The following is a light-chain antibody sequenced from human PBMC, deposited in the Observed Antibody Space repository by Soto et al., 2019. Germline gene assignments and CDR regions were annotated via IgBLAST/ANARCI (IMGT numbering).Light chain of an antibody. CDR2: GVT. CDR1: SSDVGGYQY. J-gene: IGLJ2*01. V-gene: IGLV2-14*01. CDR3: NSYTYSTTGVI. Sequence: QSALTQPASVSGSPGQSITISCTGTSSDVGGYQYVSWFQHHPGRAPKLLIYGVTQRPSGVSHRFSGSKFGNTASLTISGLQAEDEADYYCNSYTYSTTGVIFGGGTKLTVL.